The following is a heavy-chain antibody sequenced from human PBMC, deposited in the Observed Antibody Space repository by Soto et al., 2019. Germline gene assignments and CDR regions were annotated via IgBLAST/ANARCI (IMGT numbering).Heavy chain of an antibody. CDR3: ARGRLRYFDWFTPGGAFDI. Sequence: PSETLSLTCAVYGGSLSGYYWSWIRQPPGKGLEWIGEINHSGSTNYNPSLKSRVTISVDTSKNQFSLKLSSVTAADTAVYYCARGRLRYFDWFTPGGAFDIWGQGTMVTVSS. CDR2: INHSGST. V-gene: IGHV4-34*01. D-gene: IGHD3-9*01. J-gene: IGHJ3*02. CDR1: GGSLSGYY.